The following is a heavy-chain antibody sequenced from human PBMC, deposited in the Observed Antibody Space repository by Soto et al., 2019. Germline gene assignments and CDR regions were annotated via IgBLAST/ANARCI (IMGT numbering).Heavy chain of an antibody. D-gene: IGHD6-13*01. Sequence: QVQLQESGPGLVKPSGTLSLTCAVSGGSISSSNWWSWVRQPPGKELEWIGEIYHSGSTNYNPSLKSRVTISVDKSKNQFSLKLSSVTAADTAVYYCARDPPSPAADSNGEGNHAHAFDIWGQGTMVTVSS. V-gene: IGHV4-4*02. CDR3: ARDPPSPAADSNGEGNHAHAFDI. J-gene: IGHJ3*02. CDR1: GGSISSSNW. CDR2: IYHSGST.